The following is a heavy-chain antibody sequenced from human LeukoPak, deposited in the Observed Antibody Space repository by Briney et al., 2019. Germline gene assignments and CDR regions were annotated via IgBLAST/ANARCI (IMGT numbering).Heavy chain of an antibody. CDR2: IQRTSEGGTT. J-gene: IGHJ4*02. V-gene: IGHV3-15*01. CDR1: GLDFNKAW. CDR3: TTDWFFY. D-gene: IGHD3-10*01. Sequence: GGSLRLSCAASGLDFNKAWMSWVRQVPGKGLEWVGRIQRTSEGGTTDYAALVKGRFTISRDDSKNTLFLQMSSLKIEDTAVCYCTTDWFFYWGQGTLVTVSS.